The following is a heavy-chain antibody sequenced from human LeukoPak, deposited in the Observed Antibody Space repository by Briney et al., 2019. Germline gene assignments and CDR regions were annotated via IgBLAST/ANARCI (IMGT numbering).Heavy chain of an antibody. CDR2: FDPEDGEA. V-gene: IGHV1-24*01. D-gene: IGHD6-19*01. Sequence: GASVKVSCKVSRYTLTELSMHWVRQAPGKGLEWMGGFDPEDGEAIYAQKFQGRVTITADKSTSTAYMELSSLRSEDTAVYYCASTPTLYSSGWPYDYWGQGTLVTVSS. CDR3: ASTPTLYSSGWPYDY. CDR1: RYTLTELS. J-gene: IGHJ4*02.